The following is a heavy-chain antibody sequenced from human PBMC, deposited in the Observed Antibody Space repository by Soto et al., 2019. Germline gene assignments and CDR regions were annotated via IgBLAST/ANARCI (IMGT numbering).Heavy chain of an antibody. V-gene: IGHV2-5*02. CDR2: IYWDDDK. Sequence: QITLKESGPTLVKPTQTLTLTCTFSGFSLSTSGVGVGWIRQPPGKALEWLGIIYWDDDKRYSPPLKSRLTTTNDTSKNQLVLTITNMDPVDTATYYCAHLPWKQLWPRAPVVNWGQGTPVTVSS. J-gene: IGHJ4*02. CDR1: GFSLSTSGVG. D-gene: IGHD5-18*01. CDR3: AHLPWKQLWPRAPVVN.